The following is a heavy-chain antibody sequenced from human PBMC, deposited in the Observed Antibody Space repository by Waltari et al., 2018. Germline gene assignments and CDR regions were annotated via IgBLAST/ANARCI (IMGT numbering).Heavy chain of an antibody. Sequence: EVQLVESGGGLVQPGGSLRLSCAASGFTLTSYWMHWVSKAPGKGPVWVSRIKGDGSSPTYVDSVKGRFTISTDSAQNTMYLQMNSLRVDDTAVYYCARDHTYRIDYWGQGTPVTVSS. CDR1: GFTLTSYW. CDR2: IKGDGSSP. V-gene: IGHV3-74*01. CDR3: ARDHTYRIDY. J-gene: IGHJ4*02.